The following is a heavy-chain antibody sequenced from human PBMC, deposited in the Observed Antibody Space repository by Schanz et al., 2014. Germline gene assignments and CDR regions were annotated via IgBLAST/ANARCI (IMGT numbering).Heavy chain of an antibody. V-gene: IGHV3-7*01. CDR2: IKQDGSEK. CDR3: AKYGGELGVSFEY. CDR1: GFTFSSYW. D-gene: IGHD7-27*01. Sequence: EVQLAESGGGLVQPGGSLRLSCAASGFTFSSYWMSWVRQAPGEGLEWVANIKQDGSEKYYVDSVKGRFTISRDNAKNSLYLQMNSLRPEDTAVYYCAKYGGELGVSFEYWGQGTLVTVSS. J-gene: IGHJ4*02.